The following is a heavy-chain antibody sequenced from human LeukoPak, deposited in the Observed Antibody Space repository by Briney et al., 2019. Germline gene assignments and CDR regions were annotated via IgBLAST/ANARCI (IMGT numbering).Heavy chain of an antibody. CDR2: ISSSGNTT. Sequence: GGSLRLSCAASGFTFSDYYMSWIRQAPGKGLECVSYISSSGNTTYHADSVKGRFTISRDNAKNSLYLQMSSLRAEDAAVYYCARARLYDDAFDIWGQGTMVTVSS. V-gene: IGHV3-11*04. CDR3: ARARLYDDAFDI. J-gene: IGHJ3*02. D-gene: IGHD3-3*01. CDR1: GFTFSDYY.